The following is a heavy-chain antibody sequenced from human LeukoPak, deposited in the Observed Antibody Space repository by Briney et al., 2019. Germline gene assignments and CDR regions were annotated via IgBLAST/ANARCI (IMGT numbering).Heavy chain of an antibody. CDR1: GFTFSSYA. V-gene: IGHV3-23*01. CDR2: ISDSGGST. D-gene: IGHD6-13*01. CDR3: ARGAELDYYYYGLDV. Sequence: PGGSLRLSCAASGFTFSSYAVSWVRQAPGKGLAWVSAISDSGGSTQYADSVKGRFIISRDNSKNTLYLQMNSLRVEDTAVYYCARGAELDYYYYGLDVWGQGTTVTVSS. J-gene: IGHJ6*02.